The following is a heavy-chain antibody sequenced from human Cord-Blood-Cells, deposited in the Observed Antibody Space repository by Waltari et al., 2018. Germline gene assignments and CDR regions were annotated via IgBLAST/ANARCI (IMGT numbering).Heavy chain of an antibody. V-gene: IGHV5-51*01. CDR1: GNSFNRYW. CDR3: ARSAEGDGSLDY. Sequence: EVQLVQSGAAVKKPGEYLKISCKGAGNSFNRYWIGWVRQMPGKGLEWMGIIYPCDSDTRYSPSFQGQVTISADKSISTAYLQWSSLKASDTAMYYCARSAEGDGSLDYWGQGTLVTVSS. J-gene: IGHJ4*02. D-gene: IGHD2-21*01. CDR2: IYPCDSDT.